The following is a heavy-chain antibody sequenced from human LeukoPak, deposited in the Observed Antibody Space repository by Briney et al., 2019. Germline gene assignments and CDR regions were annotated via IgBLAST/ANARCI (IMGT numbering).Heavy chain of an antibody. J-gene: IGHJ4*02. Sequence: GGSLRLSCAASGFTFSSYAMHWVRPAPGKGLEWVAVISYDGSNKYYADSVKGRFTISRDNSKNTLYLQMNSLRAEDTAVYYCARDGYYGSGSYYNVPTLYFDYWGQGTLVTVSS. D-gene: IGHD3-10*01. CDR3: ARDGYYGSGSYYNVPTLYFDY. V-gene: IGHV3-30*04. CDR2: ISYDGSNK. CDR1: GFTFSSYA.